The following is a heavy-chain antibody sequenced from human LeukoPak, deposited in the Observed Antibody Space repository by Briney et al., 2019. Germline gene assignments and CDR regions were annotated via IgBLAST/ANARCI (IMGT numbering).Heavy chain of an antibody. CDR3: ARVGEGAAKD. J-gene: IGHJ4*02. V-gene: IGHV3-23*01. D-gene: IGHD1-26*01. Sequence: GGSLRLSCAASGFTFSSYAMNWVRQAPGRGLEWVSAISGSGGTAYYADSVRGRFTISRDNSKNTVYLQMNSLRADDTAVYYCARVGEGAAKDWGQGTLVTVSS. CDR1: GFTFSSYA. CDR2: ISGSGGTA.